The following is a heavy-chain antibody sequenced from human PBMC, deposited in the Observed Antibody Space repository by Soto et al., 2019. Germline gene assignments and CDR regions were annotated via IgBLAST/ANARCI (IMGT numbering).Heavy chain of an antibody. J-gene: IGHJ4*02. Sequence: QVQLQQWGAGLLKPSETLSLTCAVYGGSFSGYYWSWIRQPPGKGLEWIGEINHSGSTNYNPSLKRRVTISVDTSKNQFSRKLSSVTAADTAVYYCARAAGITIFGVVINGYDYWGQGTLVTVSS. CDR1: GGSFSGYY. CDR2: INHSGST. V-gene: IGHV4-34*01. D-gene: IGHD3-3*01. CDR3: ARAAGITIFGVVINGYDY.